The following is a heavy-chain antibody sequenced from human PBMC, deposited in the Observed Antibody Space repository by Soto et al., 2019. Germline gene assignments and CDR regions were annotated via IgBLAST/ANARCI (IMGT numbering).Heavy chain of an antibody. D-gene: IGHD3-10*01. V-gene: IGHV4-59*08. J-gene: IGHJ4*02. CDR2: IYYSGST. CDR3: ARADYYGSGSYGHFDY. CDR1: GGSISSYY. Sequence: SETLSLTCTVSGGSISSYYWSWIRQPPGKGLEWIGYIYYSGSTNYNPSLKSRVTISVDTSKNQFSLKLSSVTAADTAVYYGARADYYGSGSYGHFDYWGQGTLVTVSS.